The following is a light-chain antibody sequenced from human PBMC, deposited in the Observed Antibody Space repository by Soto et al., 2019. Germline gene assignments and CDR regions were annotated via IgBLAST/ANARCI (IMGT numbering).Light chain of an antibody. CDR3: HQFGSSSYT. J-gene: IGKJ2*01. CDR2: GAS. Sequence: EIVLTQSPGTLSVSPGERATLSCRANHTVTSRYLAWYQQRPGQAPRLLIYGASTRATGIPARFSGSGSGTDFTLTISRLEPADGAVYFCHQFGSSSYTFGQGTKLEIK. CDR1: HTVTSRY. V-gene: IGKV3-20*01.